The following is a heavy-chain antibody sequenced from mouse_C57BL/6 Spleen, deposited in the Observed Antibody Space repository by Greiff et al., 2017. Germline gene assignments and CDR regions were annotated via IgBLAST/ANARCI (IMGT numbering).Heavy chain of an antibody. V-gene: IGHV1-26*01. CDR3: APYYYGSRGYAMDY. CDR1: GYTFTDYY. D-gene: IGHD1-1*01. CDR2: INPNNGGT. J-gene: IGHJ4*01. Sequence: EVQLQQSGPELVKPGASVKISCKASGYTFTDYYMTWVKQSHGKSLEWIGDINPNNGGTSYNQKFKGKATLTVDKSSSTAYMELRSLTSEDSAVYYCAPYYYGSRGYAMDYWGQGTSVTVSS.